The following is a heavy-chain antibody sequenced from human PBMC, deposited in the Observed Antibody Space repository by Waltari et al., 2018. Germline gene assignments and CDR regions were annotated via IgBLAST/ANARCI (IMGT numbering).Heavy chain of an antibody. Sequence: QVQLVQSEAEVRKPGASVKVSCPASGYNFIDYYVHWVRQAPGQGLELMGGVNPNSGGTMYLRKFEGWVTFSTHTSVNTAYMEVTRLKSDDTATYFCARARAWGPKAFDVWGQGTRLTVSS. CDR2: VNPNSGGT. CDR3: ARARAWGPKAFDV. CDR1: GYNFIDYY. D-gene: IGHD7-27*01. V-gene: IGHV1-2*04. J-gene: IGHJ3*01.